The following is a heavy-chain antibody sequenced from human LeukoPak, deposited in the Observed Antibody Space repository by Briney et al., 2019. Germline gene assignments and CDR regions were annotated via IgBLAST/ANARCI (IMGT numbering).Heavy chain of an antibody. D-gene: IGHD3-22*01. J-gene: IGHJ4*02. CDR1: GGSISSNSYC. V-gene: IGHV4-39*01. Sequence: SETLSLTCTVSGGSISSNSYCWDWIRQPPGKGLEWIESVSYGGSTYYNPSLKRRVFISVDTSNNQFSLMLHSMTAADTAVYYCARHYYDSSAYPYYFDYWGQGTLVTVSS. CDR2: VSYGGST. CDR3: ARHYYDSSAYPYYFDY.